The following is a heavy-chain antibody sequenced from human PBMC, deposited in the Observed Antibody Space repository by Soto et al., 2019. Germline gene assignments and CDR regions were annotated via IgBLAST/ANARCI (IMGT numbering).Heavy chain of an antibody. D-gene: IGHD3-10*01. CDR2: IYYSGST. V-gene: IGHV4-30-4*01. CDR3: AREGMVRLYGMDV. Sequence: SPTLSLTCPVSGGSISSGDCYWSWIRQPPGKGLEWIGYIYYSGSTYYNPSLKSRVTISVDTSKNQFSLKLSSVTAADTAVYYCAREGMVRLYGMDVWGQGTTVTVSS. J-gene: IGHJ6*02. CDR1: GGSISSGDCY.